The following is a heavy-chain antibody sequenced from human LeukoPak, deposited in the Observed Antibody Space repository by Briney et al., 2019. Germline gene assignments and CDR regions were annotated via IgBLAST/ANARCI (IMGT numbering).Heavy chain of an antibody. J-gene: IGHJ4*02. CDR2: INSDGSST. D-gene: IGHD2-21*01. CDR3: AREEHTYYFDY. CDR1: GVSVKSEG. Sequence: AGPPMRSWSPSGVSVKSEGMDWGRQTQRKRLVWVSRINSDGSSTSYADSVKGRFTISRDNAKNTLYLQMNSLRAEDTAVYYCAREEHTYYFDYWGQGTLVTVSS. V-gene: IGHV3-74*01.